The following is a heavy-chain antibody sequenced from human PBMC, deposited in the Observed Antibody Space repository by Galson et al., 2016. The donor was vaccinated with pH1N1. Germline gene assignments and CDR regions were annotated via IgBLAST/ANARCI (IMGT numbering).Heavy chain of an antibody. CDR2: IDPSGGGT. V-gene: IGHV1-46*01. CDR1: GYTFTTNY. Sequence: KVSCKASGYTFTTNYIHWVRQAPGHGLEWMGVIDPSGGGTTYAQKFQARVTMTRNTSTSTVYMDLSSLKSEDTAVYYCTRDLGRRREYWGQGTLVTVSS. CDR3: TRDLGRRREY. D-gene: IGHD1-26*01. J-gene: IGHJ4*02.